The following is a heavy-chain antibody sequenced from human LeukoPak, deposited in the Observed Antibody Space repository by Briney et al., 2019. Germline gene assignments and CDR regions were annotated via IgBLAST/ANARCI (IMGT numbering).Heavy chain of an antibody. Sequence: GGSLRLSCAASGFTFSSYAMSWVRQAPGKGLEWVSAISGSGGSTYYADSVKGRFTISRDNAKNSLYLQMNSLRSEDTAVYYCARGKNSSGWYLHYYYYYMDVWGKGTTVTISS. CDR3: ARGKNSSGWYLHYYYYYMDV. J-gene: IGHJ6*03. D-gene: IGHD6-19*01. CDR1: GFTFSSYA. CDR2: ISGSGGST. V-gene: IGHV3-23*01.